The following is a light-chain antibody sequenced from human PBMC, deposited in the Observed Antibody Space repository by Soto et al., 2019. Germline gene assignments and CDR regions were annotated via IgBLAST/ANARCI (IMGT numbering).Light chain of an antibody. CDR1: SSDVGGYNY. V-gene: IGLV2-14*01. J-gene: IGLJ2*01. CDR2: EVS. CDR3: SSYISSSTLV. Sequence: QSALTQPASVSGSPGQSITISCTGTSSDVGGYNYVSWYQQHPGKAPKVMIYEVSNRPSGVSNRFSGSKSGNMASLTISGLQAEDDADYYCSSYISSSTLVFGGGTKVTVL.